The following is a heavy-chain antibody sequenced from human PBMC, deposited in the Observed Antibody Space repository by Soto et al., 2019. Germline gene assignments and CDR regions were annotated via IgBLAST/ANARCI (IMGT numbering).Heavy chain of an antibody. CDR3: ARQSLSSSAFDF. CDR2: VYPGDSDT. Sequence: EVQLVQSESEVKKPGESLKISCKVSGYSFVNYWIGWVRQMPGKGLEWMSNVYPGDSDTDYSPSFQGHVTISADKSITTTYLQWSSLQASDTAIYYCARQSLSSSAFDFWGQGTLVIVSS. D-gene: IGHD6-13*01. V-gene: IGHV5-51*01. CDR1: GYSFVNYW. J-gene: IGHJ4*02.